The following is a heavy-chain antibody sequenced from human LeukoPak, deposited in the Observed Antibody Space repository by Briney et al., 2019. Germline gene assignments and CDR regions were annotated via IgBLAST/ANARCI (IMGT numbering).Heavy chain of an antibody. Sequence: GGSLRLSCAASGFTFSSYAMSWVRQAPGKGLEWVSAISGSGGSTYYADSVKGRFTISRDNAKNSLYLQMNSLRAEDTAVYYCATQTAPNDYWGQGTLVTVSS. CDR3: ATQTAPNDY. V-gene: IGHV3-23*01. D-gene: IGHD2-21*02. CDR1: GFTFSSYA. CDR2: ISGSGGST. J-gene: IGHJ4*02.